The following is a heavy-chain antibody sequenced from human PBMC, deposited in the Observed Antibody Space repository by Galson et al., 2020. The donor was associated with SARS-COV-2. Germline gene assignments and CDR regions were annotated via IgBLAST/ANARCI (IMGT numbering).Heavy chain of an antibody. CDR1: GITLGDYA. V-gene: IGHV3-49*03. CDR2: IRHKAYGGTK. CDR3: ARDFPYYYDSSDYLGYFDY. J-gene: IGHJ4*02. D-gene: IGHD3-22*01. Sequence: GGSLRLSCTTSGITLGDYAMSWFRQAPGKGLEWVGLIRHKAYGGTKEYAASVKGRFIISRDDNKSIAYLEMNSLKTEDTAVYYCARDFPYYYDSSDYLGYFDYWGQGTLVTVSS.